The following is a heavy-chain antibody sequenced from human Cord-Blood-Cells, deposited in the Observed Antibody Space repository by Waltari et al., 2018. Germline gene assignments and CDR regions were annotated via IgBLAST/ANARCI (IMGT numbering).Heavy chain of an antibody. D-gene: IGHD6-13*01. J-gene: IGHJ3*02. CDR3: ARSIAADAFDI. V-gene: IGHV3-11*01. CDR1: GYTFSDYY. Sequence: QVQLVASGGGLVKTGGYMRLCCADSGYTFSDYYMSLIRQAPVKGLECVSYISSSGSTIYYADPVKGLFTSSRDNAKNSLYLQMNSLRAEDTAVYYCARSIAADAFDIWGQGTMVTVSS. CDR2: ISSSGSTI.